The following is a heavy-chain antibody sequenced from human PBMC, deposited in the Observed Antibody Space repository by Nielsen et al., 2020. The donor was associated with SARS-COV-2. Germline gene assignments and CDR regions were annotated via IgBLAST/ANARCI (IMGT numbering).Heavy chain of an antibody. V-gene: IGHV4-38-2*02. D-gene: IGHD3-3*01. CDR3: ARVMSDFWSGQGVSY. CDR2: IYHSGST. J-gene: IGHJ4*02. CDR1: GYSISSGYY. Sequence: SETLSLTCTVSGYSISSGYYWGWIRQPPGKGLEWIGSIYHSGSTYYNPSLKSRVTISVDTSKNQFSLKLSSVTAADTAVYYCARVMSDFWSGQGVSYWGQGTLVTVSS.